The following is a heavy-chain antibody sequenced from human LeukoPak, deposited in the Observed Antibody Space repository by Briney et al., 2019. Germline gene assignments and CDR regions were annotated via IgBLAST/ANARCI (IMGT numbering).Heavy chain of an antibody. CDR3: SRGAIRSYIFDP. Sequence: SETLSLTCTLSGGSISDYHWNCLRQPAGRGLEWIGRVYDSGNTNYNTSLKSRATLSLAESKNQVSRKLKCGDAADTAGPFFSRGAIRSYIFDPWGQGAPVTVSS. CDR2: VYDSGNT. V-gene: IGHV4-4*07. J-gene: IGHJ5*02. D-gene: IGHD6-6*01. CDR1: GGSISDYH.